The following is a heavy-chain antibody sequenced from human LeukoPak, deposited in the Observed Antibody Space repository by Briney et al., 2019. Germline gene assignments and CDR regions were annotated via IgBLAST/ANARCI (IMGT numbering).Heavy chain of an antibody. V-gene: IGHV4-34*01. CDR2: INHSGST. J-gene: IGHJ4*02. CDR3: ARVEQQLARGHD. Sequence: PSETLSLTCAVYSGSFSGSFSGYYWSWIRQPPGEGLEWIGEINHSGSTNYNPSLKSRVTISVDTSKNQFSLKLSSVTAADTAMYYCARVEQQLARGHDWGQGTLVTVSS. CDR1: SGSFSGSFSGYY. D-gene: IGHD6-13*01.